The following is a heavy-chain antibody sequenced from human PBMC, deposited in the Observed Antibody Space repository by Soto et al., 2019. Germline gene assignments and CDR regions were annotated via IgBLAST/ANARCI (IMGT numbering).Heavy chain of an antibody. V-gene: IGHV4-59*01. J-gene: IGHJ4*02. D-gene: IGHD3-22*01. Sequence: SETLSLTCTVSGGSISSYYWSWIRQPPGKGLEWIGYIYYSGSTNYNPSLKSRVTISVDTSKNQFSLKLSSVTAADTAVYYCARVGYYDSSGDFDYWGQGTLVT. CDR1: GGSISSYY. CDR3: ARVGYYDSSGDFDY. CDR2: IYYSGST.